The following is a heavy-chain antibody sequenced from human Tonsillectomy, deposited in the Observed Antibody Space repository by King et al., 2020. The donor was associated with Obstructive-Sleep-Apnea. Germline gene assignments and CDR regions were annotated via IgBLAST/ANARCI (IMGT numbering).Heavy chain of an antibody. V-gene: IGHV4-34*01. D-gene: IGHD6-13*01. CDR1: GGSFSDYY. Sequence: VQLQQWGAGLLKPSETLSLTCAVFGGSFSDYYWSWIRQPPGKGLEWIGEINHSGSTNYNPSPPLKSRVTISVDTSKNQFDLTFTSVTAADTALYYCARGSGAAAVNWFDPWGQGTLVTVSS. J-gene: IGHJ5*02. CDR2: INHSGST. CDR3: ARGSGAAAVNWFDP.